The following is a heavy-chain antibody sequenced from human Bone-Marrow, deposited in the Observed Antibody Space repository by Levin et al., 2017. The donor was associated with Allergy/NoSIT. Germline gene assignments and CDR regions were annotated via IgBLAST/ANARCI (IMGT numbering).Heavy chain of an antibody. D-gene: IGHD1-7*01. Sequence: GGSLRLSCAASGFSFGSYSMNWVRQAPGKGLEWVSYISSGGSSIHYADSVKGRFTISRDNAKNSLFLQMNSLRDDDTAVYYCARTLGTTNVFGYWGQGTLVTVSS. V-gene: IGHV3-48*02. CDR2: ISSGGSSI. CDR3: ARTLGTTNVFGY. CDR1: GFSFGSYS. J-gene: IGHJ4*02.